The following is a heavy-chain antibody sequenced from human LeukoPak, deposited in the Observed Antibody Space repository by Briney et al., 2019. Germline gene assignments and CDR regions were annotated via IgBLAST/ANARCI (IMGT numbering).Heavy chain of an antibody. D-gene: IGHD2-21*02. CDR1: GDSLRKSTFY. CDR2: IYDSGGA. J-gene: IGHJ4*02. V-gene: IGHV4-39*07. Sequence: SETLSLTCAVSGDSLRKSTFYWVWLRQPPGKGLEWIGSIYDSGGADYNPSLQSRVTISVDTSKNEFSLKVRSVTAADTAVYFCARTHCEGDCFSAIRYWGQGTPVTVSS. CDR3: ARTHCEGDCFSAIRY.